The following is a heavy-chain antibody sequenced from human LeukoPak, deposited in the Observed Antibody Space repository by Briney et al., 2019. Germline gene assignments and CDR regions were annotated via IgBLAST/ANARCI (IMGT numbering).Heavy chain of an antibody. J-gene: IGHJ2*01. CDR2: LYSGGTT. Sequence: PGGSLRLSCAASGFTFTNYVMNWVRQAPGKGLEWVSILYSGGTTYYADSVKGRFTVSRESSKNTLLLHMTSLRAEDTAVYYCARVGDHYHWYLDLWGRGTLVTASS. CDR1: GFTFTNYV. V-gene: IGHV3-53*01. D-gene: IGHD3-10*01. CDR3: ARVGDHYHWYLDL.